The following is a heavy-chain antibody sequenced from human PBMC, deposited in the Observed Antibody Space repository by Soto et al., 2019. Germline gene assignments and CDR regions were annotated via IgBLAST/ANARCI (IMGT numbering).Heavy chain of an antibody. Sequence: PSETLSLTWTVSGGSISSGGYYWSWIRQHPGKGLEWIGYIYYSGSTYYNPSLKSRVTISVDTSKNQFSLKLSSVTAADTAVYYCARARSSSWYWVYWGQGTLVTVSS. V-gene: IGHV4-31*02. D-gene: IGHD6-13*01. J-gene: IGHJ4*02. CDR3: ARARSSSWYWVY. CDR2: IYYSGST. CDR1: GGSISSGGYY.